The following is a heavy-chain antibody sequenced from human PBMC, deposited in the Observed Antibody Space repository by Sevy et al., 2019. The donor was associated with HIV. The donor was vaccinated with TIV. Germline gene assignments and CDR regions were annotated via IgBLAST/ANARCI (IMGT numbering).Heavy chain of an antibody. CDR2: IYYSGST. CDR1: GGSISSYY. J-gene: IGHJ4*02. V-gene: IGHV4-59*01. D-gene: IGHD2-2*01. Sequence: SETLSLTCTVSGGSISSYYWSWIRQPPGEGLEWIGYIYYSGSTNYNPSLKSRVTISVDTSKNQFSLKLSSVTAADTAVYYCARGGGYCSSTSCYGSLDYWGQGTLVTVSS. CDR3: ARGGGYCSSTSCYGSLDY.